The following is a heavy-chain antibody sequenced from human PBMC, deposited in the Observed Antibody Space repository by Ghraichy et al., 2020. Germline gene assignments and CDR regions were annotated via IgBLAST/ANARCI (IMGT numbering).Heavy chain of an antibody. Sequence: SETLSLTCTVSGGSISPYYWSWIRQPPDKGLEWIGYVYFTGSTNSNPSLKSRVTISVDTSRNQFSLKLSSVTAADTAVYYCARDRYDYGDSYWYFDLWGRGTLVTVSP. CDR1: GGSISPYY. V-gene: IGHV4-59*01. D-gene: IGHD4-17*01. J-gene: IGHJ2*01. CDR2: VYFTGST. CDR3: ARDRYDYGDSYWYFDL.